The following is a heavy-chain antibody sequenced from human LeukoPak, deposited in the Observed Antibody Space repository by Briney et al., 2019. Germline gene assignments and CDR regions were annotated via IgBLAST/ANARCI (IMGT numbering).Heavy chain of an antibody. V-gene: IGHV3-11*04. Sequence: GGSLRLSCAASGFTFSDYYMSWIRQAPGKGLEWVSYISSSGSTVYYADSVKGRFTISRDNAKNSLYLQMNSLRAEDTAVYYCARDRAYYYDSSGYYDWGQGTLVTVSS. CDR2: ISSSGSTV. CDR1: GFTFSDYY. J-gene: IGHJ4*02. D-gene: IGHD3-22*01. CDR3: ARDRAYYYDSSGYYD.